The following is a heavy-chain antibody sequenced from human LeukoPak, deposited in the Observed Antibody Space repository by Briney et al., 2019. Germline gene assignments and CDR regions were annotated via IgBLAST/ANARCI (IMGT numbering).Heavy chain of an antibody. D-gene: IGHD3-22*01. Sequence: GRSLRLSCAPSGFTFSSYWMGWVRQAPGKGLGWVANIKQDGSEKYYVDSVKGRFTSSRNNAKNSLYLQMNSLRAEDTAVYYCARDPAYYYDSSGYFDYWGQGALVTASS. CDR3: ARDPAYYYDSSGYFDY. V-gene: IGHV3-7*01. CDR2: IKQDGSEK. CDR1: GFTFSSYW. J-gene: IGHJ4*02.